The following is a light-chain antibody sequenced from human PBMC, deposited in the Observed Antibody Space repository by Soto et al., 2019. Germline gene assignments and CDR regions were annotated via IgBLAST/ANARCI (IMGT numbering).Light chain of an antibody. J-gene: IGLJ1*01. Sequence: QSVLTQPASVSGSPGQSITISCTGTSSDVGGYNYVSWYQQHPGKAPKLMIYEVSNRPSGVSNRFSGSKSGNTASLTISGLQAEDEADYYCSSYTSSTFYVFGTGTQVTVL. CDR3: SSYTSSTFYV. CDR2: EVS. V-gene: IGLV2-14*01. CDR1: SSDVGGYNY.